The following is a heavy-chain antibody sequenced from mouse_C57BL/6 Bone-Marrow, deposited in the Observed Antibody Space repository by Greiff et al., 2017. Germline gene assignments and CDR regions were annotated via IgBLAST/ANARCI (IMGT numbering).Heavy chain of an antibody. J-gene: IGHJ2*01. V-gene: IGHV1-81*01. CDR1: GYTFTSYG. D-gene: IGHD1-2*01. CDR2: INPRSGNT. Sequence: QVQLQQSGAELARPGASVKLSCTASGYTFTSYGISWVKQRTGQGLEWIGEINPRSGNTYYNEKFKGKGTLTADKSSSTAYMELRSLTAEDTADYFCARRTTAYFDYWGQGTTLTVSS. CDR3: ARRTTAYFDY.